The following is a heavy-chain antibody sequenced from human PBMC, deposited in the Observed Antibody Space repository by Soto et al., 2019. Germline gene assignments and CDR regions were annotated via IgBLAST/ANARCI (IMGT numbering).Heavy chain of an antibody. CDR1: GFTFSDYY. Sequence: GESLKISCAASGFTFSDYYMSWIRQAPGKGLEWVSYISSSGSTIYYADSVKGRFTISRDNAKNSLYLQMNSLRAEDTAVYYCARDQFDDYGDYVGDAFDIWGQGTMVTVSS. V-gene: IGHV3-11*01. CDR2: ISSSGSTI. CDR3: ARDQFDDYGDYVGDAFDI. D-gene: IGHD4-17*01. J-gene: IGHJ3*02.